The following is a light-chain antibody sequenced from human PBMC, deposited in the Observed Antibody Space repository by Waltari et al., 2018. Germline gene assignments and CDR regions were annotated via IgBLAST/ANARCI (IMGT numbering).Light chain of an antibody. CDR1: SPNIGAGYD. CDR2: GNS. J-gene: IGLJ2*01. CDR3: QSYDSSLSGFVV. Sequence: QSVLTQPPSVSGAPGQRVTIPCTGSSPNIGAGYDVHWTQQLPGTAPKLLIYGNSNRPSGVPDRFSGSKSGTSASLAITGLQAEDEADYYCQSYDSSLSGFVVFGGGTKLTVL. V-gene: IGLV1-40*01.